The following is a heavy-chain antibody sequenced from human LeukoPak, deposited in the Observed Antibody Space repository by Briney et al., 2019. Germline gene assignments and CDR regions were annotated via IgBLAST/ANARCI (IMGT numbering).Heavy chain of an antibody. Sequence: GGSLRLSCAASGFTFSTYAMNWVRQAPGKGLGWVAVISYDGNTKYYADSVKGRFTMSRDNSKNTLYLQMNSLRAEDTAVHYCARDKTYSGSSLGAFDIWGQGTMVTVSS. J-gene: IGHJ3*02. CDR1: GFTFSTYA. CDR3: ARDKTYSGSSLGAFDI. CDR2: ISYDGNTK. D-gene: IGHD1-26*01. V-gene: IGHV3-30-3*01.